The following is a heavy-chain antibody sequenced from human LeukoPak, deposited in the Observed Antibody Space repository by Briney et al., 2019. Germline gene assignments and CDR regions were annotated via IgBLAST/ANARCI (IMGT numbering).Heavy chain of an antibody. Sequence: SETLSLTCAVSGYFISSGRYWGWLRQPPGKGLEWIGSIYHSGSTYYNPSLKSRVTISVDTSKNQFSLNLRSVTAADTAVYYCARSLSTAGIDYWGQGTLVTASS. CDR1: GYFISSGRY. D-gene: IGHD2-2*01. V-gene: IGHV4-38-2*01. CDR3: ARSLSTAGIDY. J-gene: IGHJ4*02. CDR2: IYHSGST.